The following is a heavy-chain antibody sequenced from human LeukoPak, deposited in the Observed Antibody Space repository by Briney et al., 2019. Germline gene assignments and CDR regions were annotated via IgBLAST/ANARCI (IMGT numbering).Heavy chain of an antibody. CDR1: GFTFSSYW. V-gene: IGHV3-7*01. CDR2: IKQDGSEK. J-gene: IGHJ4*02. CDR3: ARDSYVWGSYKGAFDY. Sequence: PGGSLRLSCAASGFTFSSYWMSWVRQAPGKGLEWVANIKQDGSEKYYVDSVKGRFTISRDNAKNSLYLQMNSLRAEDTAVYYCARDSYVWGSYKGAFDYWGQGTLVTVSS. D-gene: IGHD3-16*01.